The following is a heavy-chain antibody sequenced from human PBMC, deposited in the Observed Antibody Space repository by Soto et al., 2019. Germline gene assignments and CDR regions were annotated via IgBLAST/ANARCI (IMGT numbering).Heavy chain of an antibody. V-gene: IGHV1-69*04. CDR1: GDTFSFYS. D-gene: IGHD3-10*01. CDR3: ATSYGSGYRAFDY. CDR2: VNPILIMS. Sequence: QVQLVQSGAEVKRPGSSVKVSCKASGDTFSFYSINWVRQAPGLGLEWMGRVNPILIMSNYAQRFQGRVTMTADKSTSTAYMELSGLRSEDTAMYYCATSYGSGYRAFDYWGQGALVTGSS. J-gene: IGHJ4*02.